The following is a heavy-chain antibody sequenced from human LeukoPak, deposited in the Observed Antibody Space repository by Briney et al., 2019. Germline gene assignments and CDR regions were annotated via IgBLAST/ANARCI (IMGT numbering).Heavy chain of an antibody. CDR1: GFTFSSYE. V-gene: IGHV3-48*03. D-gene: IGHD6-19*01. Sequence: PGGSLRLSCAASGFTFSSYEMNWVRQAPGKGLEWVSYISSSGSTIYYADSVKGRFTISRDNAKNSLYLQMNSLRAEDTAVYYCARDRIQYSSGWETHYYYYGMDVWGQGTTVTVFS. CDR2: ISSSGSTI. CDR3: ARDRIQYSSGWETHYYYYGMDV. J-gene: IGHJ6*02.